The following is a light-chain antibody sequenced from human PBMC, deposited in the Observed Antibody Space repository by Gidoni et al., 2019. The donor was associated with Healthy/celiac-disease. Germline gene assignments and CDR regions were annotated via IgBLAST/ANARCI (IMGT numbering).Light chain of an antibody. J-gene: IGLJ2*01. CDR3: SSYAGSNNFDVV. Sequence: QSALTQPPSASGSPGQSVTISCTGTSSDVGGYNYVSWYQQHPGKAPTLMIYAVSKRPSGVPDRFSGSKSGNTASLTVSGLQAEDEADYYCSSYAGSNNFDVVFGGGTKLTVL. CDR1: SSDVGGYNY. V-gene: IGLV2-8*01. CDR2: AVS.